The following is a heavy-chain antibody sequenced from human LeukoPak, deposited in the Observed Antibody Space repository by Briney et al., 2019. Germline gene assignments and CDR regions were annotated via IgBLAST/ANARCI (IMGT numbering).Heavy chain of an antibody. D-gene: IGHD2-8*01. CDR1: GFTFSSYW. J-gene: IGHJ6*03. V-gene: IGHV3-74*01. Sequence: QPGGSLRLSCAASGFTFSSYWMHWVRQAPGKGLVWVSRINTDGSSTTYADSVKGRFTISRDSAKNTLYLQMNSLRAEDTAVYYCAKELRPYYYYYYMDVWGKGTTVTISS. CDR3: AKELRPYYYYYYMDV. CDR2: INTDGSST.